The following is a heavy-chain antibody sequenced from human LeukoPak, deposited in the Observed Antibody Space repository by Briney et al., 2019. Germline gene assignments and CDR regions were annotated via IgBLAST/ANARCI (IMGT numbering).Heavy chain of an antibody. CDR1: GFTFSSYA. J-gene: IGHJ4*02. CDR2: VSPSGGRT. Sequence: GGSLRLSCGASGFTFSSYAMSWVRQTPGRGLEWVAGVSPSGGRTIYADSAEGRFTISRDNSNDTVYLQLSSLRAEDSALYYCAKVRGVYCSSPACYYYDAWGQGTPVTVSP. V-gene: IGHV3-23*01. D-gene: IGHD2-2*01. CDR3: AKVRGVYCSSPACYYYDA.